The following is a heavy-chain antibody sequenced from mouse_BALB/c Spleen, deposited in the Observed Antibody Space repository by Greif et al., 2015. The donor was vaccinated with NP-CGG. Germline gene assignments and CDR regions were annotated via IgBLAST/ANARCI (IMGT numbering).Heavy chain of an antibody. CDR3: ARYKSYRSCAMDY. D-gene: IGHD2-12*01. V-gene: IGHV14-3*02. CDR2: IDPASGYT. J-gene: IGHJ4*01. Sequence: VQLQQSGAELVKPGASVKLSCTASGFNIKDTYIHWVKQRPEQGLEWIGRIDPASGYTKYDPKFQGKATMTADSSSNTADMPISNLISENTAVYSSARYKSYRSCAMDYWGQGTTLTVSS. CDR1: GFNIKDTY.